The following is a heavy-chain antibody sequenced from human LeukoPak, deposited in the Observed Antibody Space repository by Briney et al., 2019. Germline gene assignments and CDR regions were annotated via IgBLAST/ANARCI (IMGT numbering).Heavy chain of an antibody. CDR1: GGSFSGYY. J-gene: IGHJ4*02. CDR3: ARGRGGMVRAGFDY. V-gene: IGHV4-34*01. D-gene: IGHD3-10*01. Sequence: SETLSLTCAVYGGSFSGYYWSWIRQPPGKGLEWIGEINHSGSTNYNPSLKSRVTISVDTSKNQFSLKLSSVTAADTAVYYCARGRGGMVRAGFDYWGQGTLVTVSS. CDR2: INHSGST.